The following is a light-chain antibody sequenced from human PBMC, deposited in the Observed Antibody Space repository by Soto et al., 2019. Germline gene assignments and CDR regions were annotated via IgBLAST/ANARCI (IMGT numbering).Light chain of an antibody. J-gene: IGLJ1*01. CDR3: TSYTTTGTYV. Sequence: QSVLTQPASVSGSPGQSITISCTGASSDLGDYNYVSWYQQHPGKAPKLMIYDVSSRPSGVSDRFSGSKSGNTASLTISGLQAEDEADYYCTSYTTTGTYVFATGTKV. CDR1: SSDLGDYNY. V-gene: IGLV2-14*03. CDR2: DVS.